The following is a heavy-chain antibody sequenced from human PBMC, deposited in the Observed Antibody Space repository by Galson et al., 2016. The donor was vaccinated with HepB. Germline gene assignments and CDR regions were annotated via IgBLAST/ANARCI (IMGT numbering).Heavy chain of an antibody. Sequence: SLRLSCAASAFSFSSFSMNWVRQAPGKGLEWLSYISETSSHIYYADSVRGRFTISRDNSKNILYLQMNSLRGEDTAVYYCARGVVGGGNSGVDYWGQGTLVTVSS. V-gene: IGHV3-21*06. J-gene: IGHJ4*02. CDR3: ARGVVGGGNSGVDY. D-gene: IGHD4-23*01. CDR2: ISETSSHI. CDR1: AFSFSSFS.